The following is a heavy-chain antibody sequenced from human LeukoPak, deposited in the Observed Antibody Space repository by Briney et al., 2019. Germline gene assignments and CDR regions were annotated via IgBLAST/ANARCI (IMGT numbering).Heavy chain of an antibody. D-gene: IGHD3-22*01. Sequence: GRSLRLSCTASGFTFGDYAMSWVRQAPGKGLEWVSFIRSKAYGGTTEYAASVKGRFTISRDDSKSIAYLQMNSLKTEDTAVYYCRGDSSGYYSDYGMDVWGQGTTVTVSS. J-gene: IGHJ6*02. CDR1: GFTFGDYA. CDR3: RGDSSGYYSDYGMDV. V-gene: IGHV3-49*04. CDR2: IRSKAYGGTT.